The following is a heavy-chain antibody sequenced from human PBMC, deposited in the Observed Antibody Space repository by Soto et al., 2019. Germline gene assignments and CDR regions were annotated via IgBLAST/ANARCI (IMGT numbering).Heavy chain of an antibody. CDR2: IYHSGST. CDR3: GVSLGY. D-gene: IGHD6-13*01. J-gene: IGHJ4*02. V-gene: IGHV4-38-2*01. CDR1: GYSISSGYY. Sequence: QVQLQESGPGLVKPSETLSLTCAVSGYSISSGYYWGWIRQPPGKGLEWIGSIYHSGSTYYNPSLKSRGTISVDTSKNQFSLKLSSVTAADTAVYYCGVSLGYWGQGTLVTVSS.